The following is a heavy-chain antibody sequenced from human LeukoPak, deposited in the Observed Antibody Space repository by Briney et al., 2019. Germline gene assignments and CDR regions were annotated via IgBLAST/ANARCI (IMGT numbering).Heavy chain of an antibody. Sequence: GGSLRLSCAASGFTVSSSYMTWVRQAPGKGLEWVSIIYSGGSTYYADSVKGRFTISRDNAKNSLYLQMNSLRAEDTAVYYCARDRVRYYYDSSGSPTPDFDYWGQGTLVTVSS. J-gene: IGHJ4*02. CDR2: IYSGGST. V-gene: IGHV3-53*01. CDR1: GFTVSSSY. CDR3: ARDRVRYYYDSSGSPTPDFDY. D-gene: IGHD3-22*01.